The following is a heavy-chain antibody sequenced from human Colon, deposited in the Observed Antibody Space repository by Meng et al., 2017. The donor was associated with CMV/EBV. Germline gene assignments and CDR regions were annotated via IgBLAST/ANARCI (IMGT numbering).Heavy chain of an antibody. J-gene: IGHJ4*02. D-gene: IGHD3-10*01. CDR3: AKASFYYASGSSFDF. CDR1: GFNFSDYA. V-gene: IGHV3-23*01. CDR2: ISASATGS. Sequence: GGSLRLSCAASGFNFSDYAMAWVRQAPGKGLEWVSGISASATGSYHADSVKGRFTISRDNSKNALYLEMNSLRAEDTAKYFCAKASFYYASGSSFDFWGQGTVDTVSS.